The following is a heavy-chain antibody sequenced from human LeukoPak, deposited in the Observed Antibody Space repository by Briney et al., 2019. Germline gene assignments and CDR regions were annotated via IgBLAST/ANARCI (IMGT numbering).Heavy chain of an antibody. V-gene: IGHV3-21*01. J-gene: IGHJ5*02. D-gene: IGHD2-15*01. CDR2: ISSSSSYI. Sequence: PGGSLRLSCAASGFTFSSHSMNWVRQAPGKGLEWVSSISSSSSYIYYADSVKGRFTISRDNAKNSLYLQMNSLRAEDTAVYYCARRQVGLRRDLWFDPWGQGTLVTVSS. CDR1: GFTFSSHS. CDR3: ARRQVGLRRDLWFDP.